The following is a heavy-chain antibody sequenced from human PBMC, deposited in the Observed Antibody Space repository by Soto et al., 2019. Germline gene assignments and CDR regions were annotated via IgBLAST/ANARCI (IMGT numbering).Heavy chain of an antibody. Sequence: ASVKVSCKASGYTFTSYGISWVRQAPGQGLEWMGWIRAYNGNTNYAQKLQGRVTMTTDTSTSTAYMELRSLRSDDTAVYYCARLLVVPAAILDYYYGMDVWGQGTTVTVSS. CDR3: ARLLVVPAAILDYYYGMDV. CDR2: IRAYNGNT. D-gene: IGHD2-2*02. J-gene: IGHJ6*02. CDR1: GYTFTSYG. V-gene: IGHV1-18*01.